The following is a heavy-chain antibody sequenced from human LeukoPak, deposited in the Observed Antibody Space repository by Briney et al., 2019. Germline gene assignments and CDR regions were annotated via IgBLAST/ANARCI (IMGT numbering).Heavy chain of an antibody. Sequence: SETLSLTCAVYGGSFSGYYWSWIRQPPGKGLEWIGEINHSGSTNYNPSLKSRVTISVDTSKNQFSLKLSSVTAADTAVYYCARATGYCSSTSCRAYFDYWGQGTLVTVSS. J-gene: IGHJ4*02. V-gene: IGHV4-34*01. CDR2: INHSGST. CDR3: ARATGYCSSTSCRAYFDY. D-gene: IGHD2-2*03. CDR1: GGSFSGYY.